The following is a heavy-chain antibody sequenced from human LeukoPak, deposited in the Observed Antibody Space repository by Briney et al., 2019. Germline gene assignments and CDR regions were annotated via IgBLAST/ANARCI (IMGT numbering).Heavy chain of an antibody. V-gene: IGHV4-34*01. CDR3: ARGITSASSITIFGVVTVYNWFDP. CDR1: GGSFSGYY. Sequence: SETLSLTCAVYGGSFSGYYWSWIRQPPGKGLEWIGEINHSGSTNYNPALKSRVTISVDTSKNQFSLKLSSVTAADTAVYHCARGITSASSITIFGVVTVYNWFDPLGQGTLVTVSS. D-gene: IGHD3-3*01. CDR2: INHSGST. J-gene: IGHJ5*02.